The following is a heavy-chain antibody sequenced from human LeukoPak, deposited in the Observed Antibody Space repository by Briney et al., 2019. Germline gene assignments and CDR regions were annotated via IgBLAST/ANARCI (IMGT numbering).Heavy chain of an antibody. V-gene: IGHV3-21*01. D-gene: IGHD2-2*01. CDR3: ARSVLGYCSSTSCHNWFDP. Sequence: PGGSLRLSCAASGFTFSSYSMNWVRQAPGKGLERVSSISSSSSYIYYADSVKGRFTISRDNAKNSLYLQMNSLRAEDTAVYYCARSVLGYCSSTSCHNWFDPWGQGTLVTVSS. CDR1: GFTFSSYS. J-gene: IGHJ5*02. CDR2: ISSSSSYI.